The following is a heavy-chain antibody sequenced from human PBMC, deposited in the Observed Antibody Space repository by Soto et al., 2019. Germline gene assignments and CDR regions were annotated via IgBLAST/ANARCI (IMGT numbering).Heavy chain of an antibody. J-gene: IGHJ5*02. Sequence: VQLQESGPGLVKPSQTLSLTCTVSGGSISSGNYYWSWIRQHPGKGLEWIGYISYSGSTNYKPSLQSRVTISIDTSKTQFSLKLSSVTAADTAVYYCARGTVALLASWGQGTLVTVSS. CDR3: ARGTVALLAS. D-gene: IGHD2-21*01. CDR1: GGSISSGNYY. CDR2: ISYSGST. V-gene: IGHV4-31*03.